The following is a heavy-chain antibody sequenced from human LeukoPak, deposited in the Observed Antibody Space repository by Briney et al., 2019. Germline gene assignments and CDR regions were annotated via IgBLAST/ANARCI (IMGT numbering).Heavy chain of an antibody. V-gene: IGHV4-39*01. CDR3: ARQASDYMDY. Sequence: SETLSLTCTVSGGSISSSSYYWGWIRQPPGKGLEWIGSIYYSGSTYYNPSLKSRVTISVDTSKNQFSLKLSSVTAADTAVYYCARQASDYMDYWGQGTLVTVSS. CDR1: GGSISSSSYY. CDR2: IYYSGST. J-gene: IGHJ4*02. D-gene: IGHD1-26*01.